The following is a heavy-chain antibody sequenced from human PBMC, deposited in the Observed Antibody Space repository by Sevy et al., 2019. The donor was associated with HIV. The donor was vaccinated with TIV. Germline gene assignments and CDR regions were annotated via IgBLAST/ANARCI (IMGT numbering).Heavy chain of an antibody. CDR2: ISYDGSNK. CDR3: TRGISSVRGVLNDAFDI. D-gene: IGHD3-10*01. V-gene: IGHV3-30*04. J-gene: IGHJ3*02. Sequence: GESLKISCAASGFTFSSYAMHWVRQAPGKGLEWVAVISYDGSNKYYADSVKGRFTISRDNSKNTLYLQMNSLRAEDTAVYYCTRGISSVRGVLNDAFDIWGQGTMVTVSS. CDR1: GFTFSSYA.